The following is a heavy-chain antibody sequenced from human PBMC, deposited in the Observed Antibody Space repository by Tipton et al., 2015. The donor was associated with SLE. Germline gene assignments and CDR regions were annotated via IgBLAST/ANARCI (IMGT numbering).Heavy chain of an antibody. CDR3: ARVRGCSGGSCSLEYFRD. Sequence: SLRLSCAASGFTFSDYWMHWVRQDPGKGLVWASRIDNDGISTNYADSVKGRFTISRDNAKNTLYLQMDSLRAEDTAIYYCARVRGCSGGSCSLEYFRDWGQGTLVTVSS. V-gene: IGHV3-74*01. CDR2: IDNDGIST. D-gene: IGHD2-15*01. CDR1: GFTFSDYW. J-gene: IGHJ1*01.